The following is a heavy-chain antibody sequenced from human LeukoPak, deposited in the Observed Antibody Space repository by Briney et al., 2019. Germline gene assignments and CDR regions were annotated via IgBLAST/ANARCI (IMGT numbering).Heavy chain of an antibody. J-gene: IGHJ4*02. Sequence: GASVKVSCKASGYTFTDYAMNWVRQAPGQGLEWMGWINTNTGSPTYAQGFTGRFVFSLDTSVSTSYLQISSLRAEDTAVYYCAKGDGKFCSDGSRYWVYWGQGTLVTVSS. D-gene: IGHD2-15*01. V-gene: IGHV7-4-1*02. CDR2: INTNTGSP. CDR3: AKGDGKFCSDGSRYWVY. CDR1: GYTFTDYA.